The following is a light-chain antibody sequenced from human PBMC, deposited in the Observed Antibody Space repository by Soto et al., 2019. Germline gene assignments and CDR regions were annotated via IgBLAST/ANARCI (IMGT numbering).Light chain of an antibody. J-gene: IGKJ2*01. V-gene: IGKV1-5*03. CDR1: QSITNW. CDR3: QQYKSYPYT. Sequence: DIQMTQSPSTLSASVGDRVTITCRASQSITNWLAWYQQTPGKAPKLLIYKASSLETGVPSRLSGSGSGTEFTLTISSLQPDDFASYYCQQYKSYPYTFGQGTKVEI. CDR2: KAS.